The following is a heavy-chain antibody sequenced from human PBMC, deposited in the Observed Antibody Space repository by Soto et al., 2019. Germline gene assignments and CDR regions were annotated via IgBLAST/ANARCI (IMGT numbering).Heavy chain of an antibody. Sequence: EVQLVESGGGLVQPGGSLRLSCAASGFTFSSYWMSWVRQAPGKGLEWVANIKQDGSEKYYVDSVKGRFTISRYNAKNSLYLQMNSLRAEDTAVYYGARDLYDILTGDSYDAFDIWGQGTMVTVSS. D-gene: IGHD3-9*01. CDR3: ARDLYDILTGDSYDAFDI. CDR2: IKQDGSEK. V-gene: IGHV3-7*01. CDR1: GFTFSSYW. J-gene: IGHJ3*02.